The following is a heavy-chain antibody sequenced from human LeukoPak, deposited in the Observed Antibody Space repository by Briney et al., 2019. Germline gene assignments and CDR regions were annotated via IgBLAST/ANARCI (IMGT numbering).Heavy chain of an antibody. Sequence: GGSLRLSCAASGFTFSSYSMNWVRQAPGKGLEWVSSISSSSSYIYYADSVKGRFTISRDNAKNSLYLQMNSLRAEDTAVYYCARDSDYGSGEGARTWFDHWGQGTLVTVSS. CDR2: ISSSSSYI. D-gene: IGHD3-10*01. V-gene: IGHV3-21*01. J-gene: IGHJ5*02. CDR1: GFTFSSYS. CDR3: ARDSDYGSGEGARTWFDH.